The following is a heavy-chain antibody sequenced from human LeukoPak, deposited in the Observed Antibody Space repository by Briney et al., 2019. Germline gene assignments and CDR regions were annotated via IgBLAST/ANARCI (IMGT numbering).Heavy chain of an antibody. J-gene: IGHJ4*02. V-gene: IGHV3-30*18. CDR2: ISYDVGKK. D-gene: IGHD3-22*01. Sequence: GRSLRLSCAASGFTFSSYGMHWVRQAPGKGLEWVAVISYDVGKKYYADSVKGRFTISRDNSKNTLYLQMNSLRAEDTAVYYCAKDDYYDTSGHRDWGQGTLVTVSS. CDR3: AKDDYYDTSGHRD. CDR1: GFTFSSYG.